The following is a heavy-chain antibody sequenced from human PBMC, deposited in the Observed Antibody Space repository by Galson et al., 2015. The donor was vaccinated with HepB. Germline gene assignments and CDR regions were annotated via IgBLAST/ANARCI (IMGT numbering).Heavy chain of an antibody. CDR3: TRVRVPTAHNPPFDY. CDR1: GFTFGDYA. D-gene: IGHD5-18*01. V-gene: IGHV3-49*03. J-gene: IGHJ4*02. CDR2: IRSKAYGGTT. Sequence: SLRLSCAASGFTFGDYAMSWFRQAPGKGLEWVGFIRSKAYGGTTEYAASVKGRFTISRDDSKSIAYLQMNSLKTEDTAVYYCTRVRVPTAHNPPFDYWGQGTLVTVSS.